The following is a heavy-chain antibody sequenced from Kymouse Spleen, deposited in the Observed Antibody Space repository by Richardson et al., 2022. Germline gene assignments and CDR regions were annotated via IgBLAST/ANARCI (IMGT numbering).Heavy chain of an antibody. J-gene: IGHJ6*02. CDR1: GGSISSSSYY. CDR2: IYYSGST. V-gene: IGHV4-39*01. Sequence: QLQLQESGPGLVKPSETLSLTCTVSGGSISSSSYYWGWIRQPPGKGLEWIGSIYYSGSTYYNPSLKSRVTISVDTSKNQFSLKLSSVTAADTAVYYCARDYDILTGYYNDYYYGMDVWGQGTTVTVSS. D-gene: IGHD3-9*01. CDR3: ARDYDILTGYYNDYYYGMDV.